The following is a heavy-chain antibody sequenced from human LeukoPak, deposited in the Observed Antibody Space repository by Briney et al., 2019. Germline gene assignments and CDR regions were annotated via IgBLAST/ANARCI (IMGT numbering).Heavy chain of an antibody. J-gene: IGHJ4*02. CDR1: GYTLTELS. Sequence: GASVTVSCTVSGYTLTELSMHWVRQAPGKGLEWMGGFDPEDGETIYAQKFQGRLTMTEDTSTDTAYMELSSLRSEDTAVYYCATDPAVARPNYFDYWGQGTLVTVSS. CDR3: ATDPAVARPNYFDY. D-gene: IGHD6-19*01. V-gene: IGHV1-24*01. CDR2: FDPEDGET.